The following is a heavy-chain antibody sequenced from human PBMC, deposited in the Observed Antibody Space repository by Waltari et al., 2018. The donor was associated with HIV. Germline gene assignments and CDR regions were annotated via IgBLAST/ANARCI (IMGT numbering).Heavy chain of an antibody. CDR1: GFTLSNYP. D-gene: IGHD3-22*01. Sequence: EVHLVESGGGLVQPGGSLRRSCLSSGFTLSNYPIHWVRQALGKGLEYVSAITSHGKNTYYVDSVKGRFTISRDNSKNMLYHQMRSLRAEDTALYYCVKDSGYNSSGGAFDIWGQGTMVIVSS. CDR2: ITSHGKNT. V-gene: IGHV3-64D*06. J-gene: IGHJ3*02. CDR3: VKDSGYNSSGGAFDI.